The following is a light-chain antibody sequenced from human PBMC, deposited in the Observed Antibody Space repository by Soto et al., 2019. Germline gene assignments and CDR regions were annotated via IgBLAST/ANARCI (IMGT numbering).Light chain of an antibody. CDR3: QQYNNWPLT. CDR1: QGVTTN. CDR2: DVS. Sequence: EIVMTQSPPSVSRSXGEGVPLSSXAGQGVTTNFAWYQQKSGQSPRLLIYDVSTRATGIPARFSGSGSGTEFTLTISSLQSEDFAVYYCQQYNNWPLTFGGGTKVDIK. V-gene: IGKV3-15*01. J-gene: IGKJ4*01.